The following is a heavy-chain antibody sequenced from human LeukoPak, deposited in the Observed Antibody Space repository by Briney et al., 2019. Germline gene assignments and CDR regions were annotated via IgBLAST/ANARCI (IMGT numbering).Heavy chain of an antibody. CDR2: ISGSGGST. CDR1: GFTFDDYG. CDR3: AKKKFGERGYNWFDP. V-gene: IGHV3-23*01. Sequence: GGSLRLSCAASGFTFDDYGMSWVRQAPGKGLEWVSAISGSGGSTYYADSVKGRFTISRDNSKNTLYLQMNSLRAEDTAVYYCAKKKFGERGYNWFDPWGQGTLVTVSS. J-gene: IGHJ5*02. D-gene: IGHD3-10*01.